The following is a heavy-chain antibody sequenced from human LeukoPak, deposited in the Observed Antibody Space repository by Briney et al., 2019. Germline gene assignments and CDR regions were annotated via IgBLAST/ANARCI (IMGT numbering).Heavy chain of an antibody. CDR1: GFTFSSYW. CDR3: ARDQGSTSRGIDY. CDR2: IYSDGNTT. Sequence: TGGSLRLSCAASGFTFSSYWMHWVRQAPGKGLVWVSRIYSDGNTTNYADSVKGRFTISRDNAKNTLYLQMNSLRAEDTAVYYWARDQGSTSRGIDYWGQGTLVTVSS. D-gene: IGHD2-2*01. V-gene: IGHV3-74*01. J-gene: IGHJ4*02.